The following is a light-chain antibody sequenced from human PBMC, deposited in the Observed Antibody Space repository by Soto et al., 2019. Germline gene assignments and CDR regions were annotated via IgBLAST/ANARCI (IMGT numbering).Light chain of an antibody. J-gene: IGKJ1*01. CDR3: QQYKKWPRT. Sequence: EMVMAEAPATLSVSPGERATLSCRASPSVSSNLAWFQQKPGQAPRLLIYDASTRATGIPARFSGSGSGTEFTLTISSLQSEDFAVYYCQQYKKWPRTFGHGTKVDIK. V-gene: IGKV3-15*01. CDR1: PSVSSN. CDR2: DAS.